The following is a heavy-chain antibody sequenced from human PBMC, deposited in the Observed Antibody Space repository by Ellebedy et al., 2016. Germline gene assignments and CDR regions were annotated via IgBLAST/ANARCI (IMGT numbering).Heavy chain of an antibody. V-gene: IGHV3-30*09. Sequence: GGSLRLSCAASGFTFSSFAMHWVRQAPGKGLEWVALISYDESNKYYADSVKGRFAISRDNSKNTLYLQLNSLRPEDTAVYYCPRGRNFGSGTYWVGDSLDIWGRGTMVTVSS. D-gene: IGHD3-10*01. CDR2: ISYDESNK. CDR3: PRGRNFGSGTYWVGDSLDI. J-gene: IGHJ3*02. CDR1: GFTFSSFA.